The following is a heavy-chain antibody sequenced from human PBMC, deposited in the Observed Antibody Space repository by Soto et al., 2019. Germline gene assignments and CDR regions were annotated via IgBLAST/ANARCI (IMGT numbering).Heavy chain of an antibody. Sequence: PGAFLNISCKGSGYSFTSYWIGWVRQMTGKGLEWMGIIYPGDSDTRYSPSFQGQVTISADKSISTAYLQWSSLKASDTAMYYCARRLYSSSWYVSSWFDPWGQGTLVAVSS. CDR3: ARRLYSSSWYVSSWFDP. CDR2: IYPGDSDT. V-gene: IGHV5-51*01. CDR1: GYSFTSYW. J-gene: IGHJ5*02. D-gene: IGHD6-13*01.